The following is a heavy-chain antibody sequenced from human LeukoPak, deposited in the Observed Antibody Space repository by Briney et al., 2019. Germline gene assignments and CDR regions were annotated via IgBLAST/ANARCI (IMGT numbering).Heavy chain of an antibody. Sequence: PGGSLRLSCAASGFTFSSYSMNWVRQAPGKGLEWVSSISSSSSYIYYPDSVKGRFTISRGNAKNSLYLQMNSLRAEDTAVYYCARVRYYYGSGSYYYYYGMDVWGQGTTVTVSS. CDR1: GFTFSSYS. CDR3: ARVRYYYGSGSYYYYYGMDV. J-gene: IGHJ6*02. V-gene: IGHV3-21*01. D-gene: IGHD3-10*01. CDR2: ISSSSSYI.